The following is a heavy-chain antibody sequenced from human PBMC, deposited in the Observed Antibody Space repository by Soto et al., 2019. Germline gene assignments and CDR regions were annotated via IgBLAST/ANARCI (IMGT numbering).Heavy chain of an antibody. V-gene: IGHV3-30-3*01. CDR3: ARMGLLPGMDV. D-gene: IGHD2-15*01. CDR2: ISYDGSNK. CDR1: GFIFSSYV. J-gene: IGHJ6*02. Sequence: QVQLVESGGGVVQPGRSLRLSCAASGFIFSSYVMHWVRQAPGKGLEWVAVISYDGSNKYYADSVKGRFTISRDNSKNTLYLQMNSLRAEDTAVYYCARMGLLPGMDVWGQGSTVTVSS.